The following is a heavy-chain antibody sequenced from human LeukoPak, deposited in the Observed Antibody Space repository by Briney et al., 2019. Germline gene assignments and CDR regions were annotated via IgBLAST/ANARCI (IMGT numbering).Heavy chain of an antibody. CDR2: ISGSGGST. Sequence: PGGSLRLSCAASGFTFSSYAMSWVRQAPGKGLEWVSAISGSGGSTYYADSVKGRFTISRDNSKSTLYLQMNSLRAEDTAVYYCAKDRVATTLFDYWGQGTLVTVSS. CDR1: GFTFSSYA. D-gene: IGHD5-12*01. CDR3: AKDRVATTLFDY. V-gene: IGHV3-23*01. J-gene: IGHJ4*02.